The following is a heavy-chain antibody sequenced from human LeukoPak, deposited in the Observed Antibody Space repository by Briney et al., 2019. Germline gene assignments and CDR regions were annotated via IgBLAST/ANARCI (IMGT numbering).Heavy chain of an antibody. Sequence: PSETLSLTCTVSGGSISSYYWTWLRQPPGKGLEWVGYISYSGNTNHNPSLKSRVTMSVDTSKSQFSLKLSSVTAAGTAVYYCACLSSNGRRAFDIWGQGTMVTVSS. CDR2: ISYSGNT. D-gene: IGHD2-8*01. CDR1: GGSISSYY. CDR3: ACLSSNGRRAFDI. V-gene: IGHV4-59*08. J-gene: IGHJ3*02.